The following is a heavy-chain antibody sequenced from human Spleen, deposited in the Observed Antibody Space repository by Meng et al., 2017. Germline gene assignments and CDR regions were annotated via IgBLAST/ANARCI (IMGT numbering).Heavy chain of an antibody. CDR1: GGFFSDDY. J-gene: IGHJ4*02. D-gene: IGHD5/OR15-5a*01. V-gene: IGHV4-34*01. Sequence: VQQPQWGAGLLKPSEPLSLTCAVSGGFFSDDYWSWVRQPPGKGLEWIGEINHTGRTNYNPSLKSRVAISIDTSNNQFSLNLSSVTAADTAVYYCARVSGYSVRIYLDYWGQGTLVTVSS. CDR3: ARVSGYSVRIYLDY. CDR2: INHTGRT.